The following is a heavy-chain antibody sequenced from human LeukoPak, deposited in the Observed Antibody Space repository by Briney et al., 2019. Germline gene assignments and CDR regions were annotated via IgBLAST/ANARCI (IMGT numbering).Heavy chain of an antibody. D-gene: IGHD3-16*01. V-gene: IGHV4-59*08. CDR1: GGSITGYY. CDR2: IYYSGGP. CDR3: ARHVGKWGFDF. J-gene: IGHJ4*02. Sequence: SETLSLTCTVSGGSITGYYWSWIRQPPGKGLEWIGYIYYSGGPKYNPSLKSRVTVSEDTSKNQFSLNLSSLTAADTAVYYCARHVGKWGFDFWGQGTLVTASS.